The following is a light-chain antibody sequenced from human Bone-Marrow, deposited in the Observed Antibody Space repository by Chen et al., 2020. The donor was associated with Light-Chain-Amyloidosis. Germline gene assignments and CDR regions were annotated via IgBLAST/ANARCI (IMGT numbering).Light chain of an antibody. J-gene: IGLJ3*02. V-gene: IGLV8-61*01. CDR3: VLYVGSGIWV. Sequence: TVVTQEPSFSVSPGGTVTLTCGLSSGSVSTNYYPAWYQQTPGQAPRTLIYSTNPRSSGVPDRFSGSILGNKAALTITGAQADDESDYYCVLYVGSGIWVFGGGTKLTVL. CDR1: SGSVSTNYY. CDR2: STN.